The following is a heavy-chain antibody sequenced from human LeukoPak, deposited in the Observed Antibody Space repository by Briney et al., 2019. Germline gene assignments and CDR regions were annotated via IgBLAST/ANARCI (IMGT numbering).Heavy chain of an antibody. J-gene: IGHJ4*02. CDR2: ISLTGLT. CDR1: GGSISNTNW. CDR3: SRENGAFSPFGY. Sequence: SETLSLTCGVPGGSISNTNWWSWFRQPPGQGLEWIGEISLTGLTHYNPSLESRVTVSLDKSKNQLSLNLTSVTAADTAVYYCSRENGAFSPFGYWGQGTLVTVLS. V-gene: IGHV4-4*02. D-gene: IGHD2-8*01.